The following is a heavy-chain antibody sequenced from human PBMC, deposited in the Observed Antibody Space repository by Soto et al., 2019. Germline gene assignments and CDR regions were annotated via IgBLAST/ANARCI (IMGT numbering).Heavy chain of an antibody. V-gene: IGHV1-69*02. Sequence: GASVKVSCKASGGTFSSYTISWVRQAPGQGLEWMGRIIPILGIANYAPQFQGRVSMTSDTSISTVYMELSSLRAEDTAVYYCEVTTGYWGQGTMVTVSS. D-gene: IGHD2-21*02. CDR1: GGTFSSYT. CDR3: EVTTGY. CDR2: IIPILGIA. J-gene: IGHJ4*02.